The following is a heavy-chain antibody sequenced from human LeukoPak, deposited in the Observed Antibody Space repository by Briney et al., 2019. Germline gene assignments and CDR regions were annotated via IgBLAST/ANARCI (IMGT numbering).Heavy chain of an antibody. CDR1: GGSISSYY. V-gene: IGHV4-59*05. J-gene: IGHJ5*02. CDR2: IYYSGST. Sequence: PSETLSLTCTVSGGSISSYYWSWIRQPPGKGLEWIGSIYYSGSTYYDPSLKSRVTISMDMSKNQFSLKMSSVTAADTAIYYCVILGGYPNWFDPWGQGTLVTVSS. CDR3: VILGGYPNWFDP. D-gene: IGHD2-15*01.